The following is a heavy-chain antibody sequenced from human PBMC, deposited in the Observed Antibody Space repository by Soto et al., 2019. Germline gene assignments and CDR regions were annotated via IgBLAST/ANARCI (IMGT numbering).Heavy chain of an antibody. V-gene: IGHV1-2*04. D-gene: IGHD3-3*01. Sequence: ASVKVSCKASGYTFTGYYMHWVRQAPGQGLEWMGWINPNSGGTNYAQKFQGWVTMTRDTSISTAYMELSRLRSDDTAVYYCARTHTIFDTYYFDYWGQGTLVTVSS. CDR1: GYTFTGYY. CDR3: ARTHTIFDTYYFDY. CDR2: INPNSGGT. J-gene: IGHJ4*02.